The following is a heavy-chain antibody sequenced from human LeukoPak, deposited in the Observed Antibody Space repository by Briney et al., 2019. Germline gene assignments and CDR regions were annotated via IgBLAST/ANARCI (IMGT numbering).Heavy chain of an antibody. V-gene: IGHV1-2*02. D-gene: IGHD6-19*01. CDR1: GYTFTGYY. CDR2: INPNSGGT. CDR3: AAVAGLGNAFDI. Sequence: ASVKVSCKASGYTFTGYYMHWVRQAPGQGLEWMGWINPNSGGTNYAQKFQGRVTMTRDTSISTAYMELSRLRSDDTAVYYCAAVAGLGNAFDIWGQGTMVTVSS. J-gene: IGHJ3*02.